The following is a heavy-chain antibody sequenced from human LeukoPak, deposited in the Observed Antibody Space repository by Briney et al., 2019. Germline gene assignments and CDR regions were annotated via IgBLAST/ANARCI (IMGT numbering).Heavy chain of an antibody. J-gene: IGHJ4*02. Sequence: SETLSLTCTVSGGSISSYYWSWIRQPAGKGLEWIGRIYTSGSTNYNPSLKSRVTMSVDTSKNQFSLKLSSVTAADTAVYYCAKLGSYYYGSGSHFDYWGQGTLVTVSS. CDR3: AKLGSYYYGSGSHFDY. CDR2: IYTSGST. D-gene: IGHD3-10*01. CDR1: GGSISSYY. V-gene: IGHV4-4*07.